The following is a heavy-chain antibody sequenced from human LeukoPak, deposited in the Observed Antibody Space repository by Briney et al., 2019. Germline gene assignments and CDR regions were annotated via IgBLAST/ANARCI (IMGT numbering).Heavy chain of an antibody. D-gene: IGHD3-10*01. CDR2: IKGKTDGETT. J-gene: IGHJ4*02. V-gene: IGHV3-15*01. CDR3: ATEGYYVSGMY. CDR1: GCTFINAW. Sequence: GGSLTLTCPAAGCTFINAWMNWVRQAAGKGGDWVGPIKGKTDGETTEYATRVKGRFNISRDYSKDTLYLQMNSLKTEDAAVYYCATEGYYVSGMYWGQGTLVTVSS.